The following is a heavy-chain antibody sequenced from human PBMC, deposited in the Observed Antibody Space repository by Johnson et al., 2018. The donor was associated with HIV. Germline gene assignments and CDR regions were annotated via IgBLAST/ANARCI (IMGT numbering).Heavy chain of an antibody. CDR1: GFTFSSYW. V-gene: IGHV3-20*04. D-gene: IGHD6-6*01. CDR2: INWNGDST. Sequence: VQLVESGGGVVQPGRSLRLSCAASGFTFSSYWMSWVRQAPGKGLEWVSGINWNGDSTGYADSVKGRFTISRDNSKNTLYLQMNSLRAEDTAVYYCARDFSSSSNAFDIWGQGTMVTVSS. J-gene: IGHJ3*02. CDR3: ARDFSSSSNAFDI.